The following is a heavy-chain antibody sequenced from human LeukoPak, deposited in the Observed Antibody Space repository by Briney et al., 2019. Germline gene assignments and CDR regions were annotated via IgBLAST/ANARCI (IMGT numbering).Heavy chain of an antibody. V-gene: IGHV4-31*03. CDR1: GGSISSGGYY. J-gene: IGHJ2*01. Sequence: PSETLSLTCTVSGGSISSGGYYWSWIRQHPGKGLEWIGYIYYSGSTYYNPSLKSRVTISVDTSKNQFSLKLSSVTAADTAVYYCARVPSYYYDSSGYYYQNWYLDLGGRGTLVTVSS. CDR2: IYYSGST. CDR3: ARVPSYYYDSSGYYYQNWYLDL. D-gene: IGHD3-22*01.